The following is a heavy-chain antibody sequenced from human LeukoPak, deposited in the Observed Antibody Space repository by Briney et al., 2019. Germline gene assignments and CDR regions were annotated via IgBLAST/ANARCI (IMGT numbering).Heavy chain of an antibody. CDR3: AKHGGAYGDARTDY. Sequence: PRGSLRLSCAPSGFTSSNYAMSWVRQAPGEGLEWVSRFNNSGGKIYNADSVKGGYTISRDNSKNTLYVQVNSLRVEDTAIYYFAKHGGAYGDARTDYWGRGALVTVPS. CDR1: GFTSSNYA. J-gene: IGHJ4*02. D-gene: IGHD4-17*01. V-gene: IGHV3-23*01. CDR2: FNNSGGKI.